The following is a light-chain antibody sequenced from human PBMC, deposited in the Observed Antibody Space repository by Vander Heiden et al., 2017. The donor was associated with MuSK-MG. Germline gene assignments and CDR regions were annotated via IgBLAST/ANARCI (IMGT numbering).Light chain of an antibody. CDR1: QSVSSNY. V-gene: IGKV3-20*01. J-gene: IGKJ2*01. CDR2: VAS. Sequence: EIVLTQSPGTLSLSPEERATLSCRASQSVSSNYLAWYQQKPGQAPRLLIYVASSRATGIPDRFSGSGSGTDFTLTISRLEPEDFAVYYCQQDGSSPYTFGQGTKLEIK. CDR3: QQDGSSPYT.